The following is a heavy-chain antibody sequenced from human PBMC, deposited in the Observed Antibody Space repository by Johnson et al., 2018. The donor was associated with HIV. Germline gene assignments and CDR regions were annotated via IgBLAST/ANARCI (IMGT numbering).Heavy chain of an antibody. CDR1: GFTFSSFW. CDR2: IRSGGANI. V-gene: IGHV3-48*04. Sequence: VQLVESGGGLAQPGGSLRLSCVASGFTFSSFWMSWVRQAPGKGLEWVSDIRSGGANIHYADSVKGRFTISRDNAKNSLYLQINSLRAEDAAVFYCARVGVGGYSADGAFDIWGQGTMVTVSS. D-gene: IGHD2-15*01. J-gene: IGHJ3*02. CDR3: ARVGVGGYSADGAFDI.